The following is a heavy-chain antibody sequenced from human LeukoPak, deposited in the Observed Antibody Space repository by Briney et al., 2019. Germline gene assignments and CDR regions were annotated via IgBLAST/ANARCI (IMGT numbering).Heavy chain of an antibody. CDR2: IFYNGSNK. J-gene: IGHJ4*02. V-gene: IGHV3-30*12. Sequence: PGGSLRLSCAASGFIFSSFGMHWVRQAPGKGLEWVALIFYNGSNKNSADSVKGRFTISRDNSKNTLYLQMNSLRAEDTAVYYCARGGAVSAPNFDYWGQGTLVTVSS. CDR3: ARGGAVSAPNFDY. CDR1: GFIFSSFG. D-gene: IGHD2/OR15-2a*01.